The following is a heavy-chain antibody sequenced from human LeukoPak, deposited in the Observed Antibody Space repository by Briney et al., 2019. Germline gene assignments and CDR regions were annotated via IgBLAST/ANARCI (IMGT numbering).Heavy chain of an antibody. Sequence: GGSLRLSCAASGFTFSSYSMNWVRQAPGKGLEWVSSISSSSSYIYYADSVKGRFTISRDNAKNSLYLQMNSLRAEDTAVYHCARDYGSGSYNWFDPWGQGTLVTVSS. CDR2: ISSSSSYI. CDR3: ARDYGSGSYNWFDP. V-gene: IGHV3-21*01. J-gene: IGHJ5*02. D-gene: IGHD3-10*01. CDR1: GFTFSSYS.